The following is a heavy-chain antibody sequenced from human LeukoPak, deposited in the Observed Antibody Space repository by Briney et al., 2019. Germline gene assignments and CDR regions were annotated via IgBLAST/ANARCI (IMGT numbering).Heavy chain of an antibody. V-gene: IGHV4-4*07. CDR3: ASAGGGYGHYYYYYGMDV. J-gene: IGHJ6*02. CDR1: GGSISSYY. CDR2: IYTSGST. Sequence: SETLSLTCTVSGGSISSYYWSWIRQPAGKGLEWIGRIYTSGSTNYNPSLKSRATMSVDTSKNQFSLKLSSVTAADTAVYYCASAGGGYGHYYYYYGMDVWGQGTTVTVSS. D-gene: IGHD5-12*01.